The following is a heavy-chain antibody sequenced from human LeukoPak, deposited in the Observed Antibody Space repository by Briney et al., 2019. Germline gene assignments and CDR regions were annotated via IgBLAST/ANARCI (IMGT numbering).Heavy chain of an antibody. CDR2: IYYSGST. CDR3: ARSLYYYDSSGYFRPYYFDY. V-gene: IGHV4-30-4*01. D-gene: IGHD3-22*01. Sequence: SETLSLTRTVSGGSISSDDYYWSWIRQPPGKGLEWLGYIYYSGSTYYNPSLKSRVTISVDTSKNQFSLKLSSVTAADTAVYYCARSLYYYDSSGYFRPYYFDYWGQGTLVTVSS. CDR1: GGSISSDDYY. J-gene: IGHJ4*02.